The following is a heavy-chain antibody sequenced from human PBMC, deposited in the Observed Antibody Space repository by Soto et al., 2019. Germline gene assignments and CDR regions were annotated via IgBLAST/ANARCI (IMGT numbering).Heavy chain of an antibody. J-gene: IGHJ4*02. CDR3: AREALREQGLFDV. V-gene: IGHV4-4*02. CDR1: GGFISTNKW. Sequence: QVQLQESGPGLVKPSGTLSLTCAVSGGFISTNKWWTWVRQPPGKGLEWIGEISDSGNAKYNPSPXXRXSISIDKPMDQFSLSLRSVTAADTAMYYCAREALREQGLFDVWGQGIMVTVSS. CDR2: ISDSGNA. D-gene: IGHD1-26*01.